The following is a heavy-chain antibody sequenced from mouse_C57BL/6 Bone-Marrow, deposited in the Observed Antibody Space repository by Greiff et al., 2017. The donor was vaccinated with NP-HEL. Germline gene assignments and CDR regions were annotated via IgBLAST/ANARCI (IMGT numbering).Heavy chain of an antibody. J-gene: IGHJ2*01. CDR1: GYAFSSSW. CDR2: IYPGDGDT. CDR3: ARWGQLRLLPFDY. D-gene: IGHD3-2*02. Sequence: VKLMESGPELVKPGASVKISCKASGYAFSSSWMNWVKQRPGKGLEWIGRIYPGDGDTNYNGKFKGKATLTADKSSSTAYMQLSSLTSEDSAVYFCARWGQLRLLPFDYWGQGTTLTVSS. V-gene: IGHV1-82*01.